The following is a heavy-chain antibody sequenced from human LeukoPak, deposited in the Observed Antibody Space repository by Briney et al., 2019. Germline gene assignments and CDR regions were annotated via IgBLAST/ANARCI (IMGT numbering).Heavy chain of an antibody. Sequence: GGSLRLSCVASGFTFSSYEMNWVRQAPGKGLDWISYISSGGGSMHYADSVKGRFTISRDNAKNSLYLQLNSLRAEDTAVYYCARDRGCSSTSCYYLIDAFDIWGQGTMVTVSS. D-gene: IGHD2-2*01. CDR2: ISSGGGSM. CDR3: ARDRGCSSTSCYYLIDAFDI. V-gene: IGHV3-48*03. CDR1: GFTFSSYE. J-gene: IGHJ3*02.